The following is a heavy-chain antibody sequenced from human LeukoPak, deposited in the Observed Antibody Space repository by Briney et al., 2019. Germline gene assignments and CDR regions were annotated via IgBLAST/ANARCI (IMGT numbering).Heavy chain of an antibody. Sequence: PGGSLRLSCAASGFTFDSYAMSWVRQAPGKGLEWVSAISGGGSGTYYADSVKGRFTISRDNSKNTLYLQMNSLRAEDTAVYYCAKDQVMAAAANSDYWGQGTLVTVSS. V-gene: IGHV3-23*01. CDR3: AKDQVMAAAANSDY. CDR2: ISGGGSGT. CDR1: GFTFDSYA. D-gene: IGHD6-13*01. J-gene: IGHJ4*02.